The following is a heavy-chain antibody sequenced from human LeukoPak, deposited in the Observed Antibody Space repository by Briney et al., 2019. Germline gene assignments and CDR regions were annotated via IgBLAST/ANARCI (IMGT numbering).Heavy chain of an antibody. V-gene: IGHV3-21*01. Sequence: GSLRLSCAASGFTFSSYTMIWVRQAPGKGLEWVSSISRTSIYMYYADSLEGRFTISRDNAKSSLYLQMNSLRAEDTAVYYCASGYCSGGSCYRDYDGNVPFDYWGQGTLVTVSS. CDR2: ISRTSIYM. D-gene: IGHD2-15*01. CDR1: GFTFSSYT. CDR3: ASGYCSGGSCYRDYDGNVPFDY. J-gene: IGHJ4*02.